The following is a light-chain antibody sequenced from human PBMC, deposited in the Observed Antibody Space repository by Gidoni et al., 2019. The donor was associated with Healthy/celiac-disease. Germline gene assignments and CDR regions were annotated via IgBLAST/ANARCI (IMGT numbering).Light chain of an antibody. CDR3: QHYGSSLYT. CDR2: GAS. CDR1: QSVSSSY. Sequence: DIVLTQSPGTLSLSPGERATLSCRASQSVSSSYLAWYQQKPGQAPWLLLYGASSRATGIPDRFSGSGSGTDFTLTISRLEPEDFAVYYCQHYGSSLYTFGQXTKLEIK. J-gene: IGKJ2*01. V-gene: IGKV3-20*01.